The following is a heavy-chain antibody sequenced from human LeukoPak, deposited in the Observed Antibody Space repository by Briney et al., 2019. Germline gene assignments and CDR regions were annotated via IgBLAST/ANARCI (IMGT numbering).Heavy chain of an antibody. CDR1: GGSISSDY. CDR3: ARSHQAGGYSYGPFDY. J-gene: IGHJ4*02. V-gene: IGHV4-59*01. CDR2: IYYSGST. D-gene: IGHD5-18*01. Sequence: SGTLSLTCTVSGGSISSDYWSWIRPPPGKGLKWSGYIYYSGSTNYNPSLKRRVTTSVDTTNNHSSLKLRSVSAADTAVYYCARSHQAGGYSYGPFDYWGQGNLVTVSS.